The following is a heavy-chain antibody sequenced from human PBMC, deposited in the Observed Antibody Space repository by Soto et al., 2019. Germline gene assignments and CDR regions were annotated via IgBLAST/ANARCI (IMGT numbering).Heavy chain of an antibody. CDR3: ASFVGATSLYYYYGMDV. CDR1: VGSFSGYY. D-gene: IGHD1-26*01. J-gene: IGHJ6*01. V-gene: IGHV4-34*01. CDR2: INHSGST. Sequence: PSENLCIACAFYVGSFSGYYWIWIRQPPGKGLELIGEINHSGSTNYDPSLKSRVTISVDTSKNQFSLKLSSVTAADTAVYYCASFVGATSLYYYYGMDVWGQGTPVTVSS.